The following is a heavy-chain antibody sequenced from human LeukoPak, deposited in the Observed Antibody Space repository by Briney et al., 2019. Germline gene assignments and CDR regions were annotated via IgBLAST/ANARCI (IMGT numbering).Heavy chain of an antibody. V-gene: IGHV4-31*03. J-gene: IGHJ4*02. CDR1: GGSISSGGYY. CDR2: IYYSGST. CDR3: ARVLKVDSGDPYFDY. D-gene: IGHD2-15*01. Sequence: SETLSLTCTVSGGSISSGGYYWSWIRQHPGKGLEWIGYIYYSGSTYYNPSLKSRVTISVDTSKNQFSLKLSSVTAADTAVYSGARVLKVDSGDPYFDYGGKGTLVTVSS.